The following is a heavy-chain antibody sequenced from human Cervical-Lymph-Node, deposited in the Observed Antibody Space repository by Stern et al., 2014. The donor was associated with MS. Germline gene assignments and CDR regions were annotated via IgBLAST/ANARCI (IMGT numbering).Heavy chain of an antibody. V-gene: IGHV7-4-1*02. CDR1: GYTFTAFP. J-gene: IGHJ6*02. D-gene: IGHD4-23*01. Sequence: QVQLVQSGSELRMPGASVKVSCKPSGYTFTAFPMNWVRQAPGQGLEWMGLINANTGHPTYAQGFTGRFVFSLDTSVSTAYLQISSLKAEDTAVYYCARVWSECGGYGMDVWGQGTTVTVFS. CDR3: ARVWSECGGYGMDV. CDR2: INANTGHP.